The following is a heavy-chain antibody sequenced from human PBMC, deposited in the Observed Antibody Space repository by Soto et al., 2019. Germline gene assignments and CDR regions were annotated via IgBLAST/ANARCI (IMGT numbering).Heavy chain of an antibody. CDR1: GFIFSSHT. Sequence: EVQLVESGGGLVKPGGSLRLSCAASGFIFSSHTMNWVRQVPGKGLEWVSSISASSTYIYYADSLKGRFNISRDNAYKSLYLQVSSLRAEDTAVYYCARGWLRDPWMYWGQGTLVTVSS. V-gene: IGHV3-21*02. CDR3: ARGWLRDPWMY. J-gene: IGHJ4*02. CDR2: ISASSTYI. D-gene: IGHD5-12*01.